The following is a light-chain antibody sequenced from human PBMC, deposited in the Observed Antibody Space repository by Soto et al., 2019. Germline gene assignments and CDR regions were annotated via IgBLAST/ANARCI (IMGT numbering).Light chain of an antibody. V-gene: IGLV2-23*01. Sequence: QSVLTQPASVSGSPGQSGTISCTGTSRDVGSYNLVSWYQHHPGKAPKRMIYEGSNRPSGDSIRFSGSKSGNRASLKISGLQAEDEADYYCCSYAGRSTYVVFGGGTQLTV. CDR1: SRDVGSYNL. J-gene: IGLJ2*01. CDR2: EGS. CDR3: CSYAGRSTYVV.